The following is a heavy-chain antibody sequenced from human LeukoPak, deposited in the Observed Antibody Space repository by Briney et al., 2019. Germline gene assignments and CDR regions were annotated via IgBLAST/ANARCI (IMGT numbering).Heavy chain of an antibody. CDR3: ARGESRHYDILTGYYKSVGYFDY. V-gene: IGHV1-18*01. D-gene: IGHD3-9*01. CDR1: GYTFTSYG. CDR2: ISAYNGNT. Sequence: ASVKVSCKASGYTFTSYGISWVRQAPGQGLEWMGWISAYNGNTNYAQKLQGRVTMTTDTSTSTAYMELRSLRSDDTAVYYCARGESRHYDILTGYYKSVGYFDYWGQGTLVTVSS. J-gene: IGHJ4*02.